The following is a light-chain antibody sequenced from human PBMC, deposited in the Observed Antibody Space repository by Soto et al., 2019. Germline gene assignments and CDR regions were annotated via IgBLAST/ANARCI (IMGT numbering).Light chain of an antibody. Sequence: EIVMTQSPATLSVSPGERATLSCRASRSVSSNLAWYQQKPGQAPRLLIYGASTRPTGIQARFSGSGSGTDFSVTFSSLETKDFAVYYCQQYNNWLGITFGPGTKVDIK. CDR1: RSVSSN. CDR3: QQYNNWLGIT. V-gene: IGKV3-15*01. J-gene: IGKJ3*01. CDR2: GAS.